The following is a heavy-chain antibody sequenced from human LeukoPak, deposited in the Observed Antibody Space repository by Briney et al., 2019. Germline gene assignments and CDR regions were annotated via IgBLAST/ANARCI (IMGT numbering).Heavy chain of an antibody. D-gene: IGHD6-19*01. CDR3: ATSGAGQLFDY. Sequence: SETLSLTCTVSGGSISGYYWSWIRQPPGKGLEWIGEINHSGSTNYNPSLKSRVTISVDTSKNQFSLKLSSVTAADTAVYYCATSGAGQLFDYWGQGTLVTVSS. CDR2: INHSGST. V-gene: IGHV4-34*01. J-gene: IGHJ4*02. CDR1: GGSISGYY.